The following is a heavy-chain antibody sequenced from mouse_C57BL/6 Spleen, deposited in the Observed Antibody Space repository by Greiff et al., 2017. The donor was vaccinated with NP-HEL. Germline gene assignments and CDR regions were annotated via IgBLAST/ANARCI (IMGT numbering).Heavy chain of an antibody. CDR3: ARRIYDGYHFDY. CDR1: GYTFTDYN. D-gene: IGHD2-3*01. CDR2: INPNNGGT. V-gene: IGHV1-22*01. J-gene: IGHJ2*01. Sequence: EVQLQQSGPELVKPGASVKMSCKASGYTFTDYNMHWVKQSHGKSLEWIGYINPNNGGTSYNQKFKGKATLTVNKSSSTAYMELRSLTSEDSAVYYCARRIYDGYHFDYWGQGTTLTVSS.